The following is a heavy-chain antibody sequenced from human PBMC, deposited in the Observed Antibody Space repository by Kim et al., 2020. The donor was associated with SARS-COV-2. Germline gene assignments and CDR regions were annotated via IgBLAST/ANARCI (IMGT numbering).Heavy chain of an antibody. CDR3: ARGNYYGSGSPIGVFDY. J-gene: IGHJ4*02. CDR2: IYSGGST. V-gene: IGHV3-66*01. CDR1: GFTVSSNY. Sequence: GGSLRLSCAASGFTVSSNYMSWVRQAPGKGLEWVSVIYSGGSTYYADSVKGRFTISRDNSKNTLYLQMNSLRAEDTAVYYCARGNYYGSGSPIGVFDYWGQGTLVTVSS. D-gene: IGHD3-10*01.